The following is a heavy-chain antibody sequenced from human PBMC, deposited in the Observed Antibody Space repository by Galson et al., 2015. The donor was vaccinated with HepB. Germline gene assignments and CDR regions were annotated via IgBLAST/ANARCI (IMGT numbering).Heavy chain of an antibody. CDR2: IWYDGSNK. CDR1: GFTFSSYG. J-gene: IGHJ5*01. Sequence: SLRLSCAASGFTFSSYGMHWVRQAPGKGLEWVAVIWYDGSNKYYADSVKGRFTISRDNSKNTLYLQMNSLRAEDTAVYYCARTREEGIVVAPLDSWGQGTLVTVSS. V-gene: IGHV3-33*01. CDR3: ARTREEGIVVAPLDS. D-gene: IGHD6-19*01.